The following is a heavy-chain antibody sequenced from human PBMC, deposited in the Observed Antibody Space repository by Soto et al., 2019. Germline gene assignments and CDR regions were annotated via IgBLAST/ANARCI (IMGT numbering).Heavy chain of an antibody. Sequence: ASVKVSCKASGYTFTIYGISWVRQAPGQGLEWMGWISAYNGNTNYAQKLQGRVTMTTDTSTSTAYMELRSLRSDDTAVYYCAREHYSSGWYHAFDIWGQGTMVTVSS. V-gene: IGHV1-18*01. CDR2: ISAYNGNT. D-gene: IGHD6-19*01. CDR1: GYTFTIYG. J-gene: IGHJ3*02. CDR3: AREHYSSGWYHAFDI.